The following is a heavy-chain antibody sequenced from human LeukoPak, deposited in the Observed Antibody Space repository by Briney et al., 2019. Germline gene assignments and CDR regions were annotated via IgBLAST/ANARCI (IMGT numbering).Heavy chain of an antibody. CDR3: AREGIVLMVYAYDY. V-gene: IGHV4-34*01. Sequence: SETLSLTCAVYGGSFSGYYWSWIRQPPGKGLEWIGEINHSGSTNYNPSLKSRVTISVDTSKNQFSLKLGSVTAADTAVYYCAREGIVLMVYAYDYWGQGTLVTVSS. CDR1: GGSFSGYY. D-gene: IGHD2-8*01. J-gene: IGHJ4*02. CDR2: INHSGST.